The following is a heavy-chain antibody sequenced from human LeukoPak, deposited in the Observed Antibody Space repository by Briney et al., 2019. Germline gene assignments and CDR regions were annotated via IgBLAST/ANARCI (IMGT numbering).Heavy chain of an antibody. CDR3: AKVRQWLVQDDASDI. V-gene: IGHV3-9*01. CDR1: GFTFDDYA. CDR2: ISWNSGSI. Sequence: PGRSLRLSCAASGFTFDDYAMHWVRQAPGKGLEWVSGISWNSGSIGYADSVKGRFTISRDNAKNSLYLQMNSLRAEDTALYYCAKVRQWLVQDDASDIWGQGTMVTVSS. J-gene: IGHJ3*02. D-gene: IGHD6-19*01.